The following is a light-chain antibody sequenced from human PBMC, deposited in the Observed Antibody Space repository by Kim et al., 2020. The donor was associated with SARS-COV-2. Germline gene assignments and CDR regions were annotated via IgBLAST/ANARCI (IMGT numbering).Light chain of an antibody. J-gene: IGLJ2*01. Sequence: QRVTISCTGSNSNIGAGYDVHWYQQIPGTAPKLLIYVNTNRPSGVPDRFSGSKSGSSASLAITGLQAADEADYYCQSYDNSLSGVIFGGGTQLTVL. CDR3: QSYDNSLSGVI. CDR1: NSNIGAGYD. V-gene: IGLV1-40*01. CDR2: VNT.